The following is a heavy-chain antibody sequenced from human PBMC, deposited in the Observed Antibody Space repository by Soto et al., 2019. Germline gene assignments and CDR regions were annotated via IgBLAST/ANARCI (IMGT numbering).Heavy chain of an antibody. V-gene: IGHV3-7*01. D-gene: IGHD5-18*01. CDR1: GDSISTYW. CDR2: GKQDGSEE. Sequence: PGGPLRLSCGVSGDSISTYWMSWIRQAPGKGLEWVANGKQDGSEEYYVDSVKGRFAISRDNAKNSLYLQMNSLRAEDTAVYYCAALDKAMVKTAGYWGQRPLVTVSS. CDR3: AALDKAMVKTAGY. J-gene: IGHJ4*02.